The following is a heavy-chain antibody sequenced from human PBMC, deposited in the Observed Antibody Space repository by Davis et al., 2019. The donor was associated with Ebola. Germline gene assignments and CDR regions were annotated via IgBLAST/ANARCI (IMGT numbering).Heavy chain of an antibody. V-gene: IGHV5-51*01. CDR3: ARPMTSRSAAAFDI. CDR1: GYSFTTYW. J-gene: IGHJ3*02. CDR2: IYPGDSDT. Sequence: GESLKVSCQVSGYSFTTYWVGWVRQMPGKGLEWIGIIYPGDSDTRYSPSFQGQVTISADKSITTAYLQWSSLKASDTAMYYCARPMTSRSAAAFDIWGQGTMVTVSS. D-gene: IGHD3-3*01.